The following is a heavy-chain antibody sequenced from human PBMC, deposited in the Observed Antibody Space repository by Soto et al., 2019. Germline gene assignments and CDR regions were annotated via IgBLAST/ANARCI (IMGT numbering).Heavy chain of an antibody. D-gene: IGHD5-12*01. J-gene: IGHJ4*02. CDR2: IYYSGST. CDR3: ARAHGGYADY. V-gene: IGHV4-59*01. CDR1: GGSISSYY. Sequence: PSETLSLTCTVSGGSISSYYWSWSRQPPWKGLEWIGYIYYSGSTNYNPSLKSRVTISVDTSKNQFSLKLSSVTAADTAVYYCARAHGGYADYWGQGALVTVSS.